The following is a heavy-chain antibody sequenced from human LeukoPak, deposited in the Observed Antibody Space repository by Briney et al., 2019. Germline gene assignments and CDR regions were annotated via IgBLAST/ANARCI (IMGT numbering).Heavy chain of an antibody. CDR3: ARVFRFSYFDY. CDR1: GDSINSSTSY. CDR2: IFYSGSI. J-gene: IGHJ4*02. V-gene: IGHV4-39*07. D-gene: IGHD3-3*01. Sequence: SETLSLTCSVSGDSINSSTSYWGWVRQPPGKGLEWIGTIFYSGSIYNNPSLKSRVTMSLDTPKNQFSLRLRSVTAADTAFYYCARVFRFSYFDYWGQGALITVS.